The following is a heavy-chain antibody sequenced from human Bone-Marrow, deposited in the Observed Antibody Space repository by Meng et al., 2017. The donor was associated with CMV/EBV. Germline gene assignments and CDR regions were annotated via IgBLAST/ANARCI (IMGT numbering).Heavy chain of an antibody. J-gene: IGHJ4*02. CDR2: VSTGGST. CDR3: ARGDQLLGRGGF. V-gene: IGHV3-23*01. D-gene: IGHD2-2*01. CDR1: GFTFSTYA. Sequence: GRSVRLSRAASGFTFSTYAMNWVRQAPGKGLEWISAVSTGGSTNYADSVKGRFTVSRDNSNNTLYLQMNDLRAEDTALYYCARGDQLLGRGGFWGQGTRVTVSS.